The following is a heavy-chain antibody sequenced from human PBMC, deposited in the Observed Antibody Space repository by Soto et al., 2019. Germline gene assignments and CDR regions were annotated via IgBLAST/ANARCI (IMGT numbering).Heavy chain of an antibody. D-gene: IGHD2-2*01. CDR1: GFTFSSYG. CDR2: ISYDGSNK. V-gene: IGHV3-30*18. J-gene: IGHJ5*02. CDR3: AKDNHITTSCYRLYNWFDP. Sequence: QVQLVESGGGVVQPGRSLRLSCAASGFTFSSYGMHWVRKATGKGLEWVAVISYDGSNKYYADSVRGRFTISRDNSKNTLYLQINSLRAEDTAVYYCAKDNHITTSCYRLYNWFDPWGQGLLVTVS.